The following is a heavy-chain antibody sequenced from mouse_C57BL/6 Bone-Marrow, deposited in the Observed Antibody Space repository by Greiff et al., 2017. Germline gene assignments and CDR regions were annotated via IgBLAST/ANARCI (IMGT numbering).Heavy chain of an antibody. CDR1: GYAFSSSW. J-gene: IGHJ1*03. V-gene: IGHV1-82*01. D-gene: IGHD1-1*01. CDR2: IYPGAGDT. Sequence: VQLQQSGPELVKPGASVKISCKASGYAFSSSWMNWVKQRPGKGLEWIGRIYPGAGDTNYNGKFNGKATLTADKSSSTAYMQLSSLTSEDSAVYFCARRGITTVVAPYWYFDVWGTGTTVTVSA. CDR3: ARRGITTVVAPYWYFDV.